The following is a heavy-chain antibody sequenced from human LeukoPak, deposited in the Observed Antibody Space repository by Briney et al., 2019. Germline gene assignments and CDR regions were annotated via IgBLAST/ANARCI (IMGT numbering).Heavy chain of an antibody. V-gene: IGHV4-30-2*01. CDR1: GGSISSGGYS. CDR3: ARALGQTTVTTGNWFDP. Sequence: SETLSLTCAVSGGSISSGGYSWSWIRQPPGKGLDWIGYIYHSGSTYYNPSLKSRVTISVDRSKNQFSLKLSSVTAADTAVYYCARALGQTTVTTGNWFDPCGQGTLVTVSS. D-gene: IGHD4-17*01. J-gene: IGHJ5*02. CDR2: IYHSGST.